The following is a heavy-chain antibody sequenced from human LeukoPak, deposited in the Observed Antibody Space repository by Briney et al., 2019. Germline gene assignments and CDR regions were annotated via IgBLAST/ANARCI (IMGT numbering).Heavy chain of an antibody. CDR2: ISGSGGST. D-gene: IGHD3-10*01. V-gene: IGHV3-23*01. CDR1: GFTFSSYT. J-gene: IGHJ3*02. CDR3: AKTVWFGDGGDAFDI. Sequence: GGSLRLSCAASGFTFSSYTMNWVRQPPGKGLEWVSAISGSGGSTYYADSVKGRFTISRDNSKNTLYLQMNSLRAEDTAVYYCAKTVWFGDGGDAFDIWGQGTMVTVSS.